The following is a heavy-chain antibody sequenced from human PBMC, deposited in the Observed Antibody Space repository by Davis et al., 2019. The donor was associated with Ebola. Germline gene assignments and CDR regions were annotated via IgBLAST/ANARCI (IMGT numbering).Heavy chain of an antibody. V-gene: IGHV4-39*07. CDR1: GGSISSSSYY. Sequence: SETLSLTCTVSGGSISSSSYYWGWIRQPPGKGLEWIGSIYYSGRTYYNPSLKSRVTISVDTSKNQFSLKLSSVTAADTAVYYCARGRTVDTAMVTGFYYGMDVWGQGTTVTVSS. CDR3: ARGRTVDTAMVTGFYYGMDV. D-gene: IGHD5-18*01. CDR2: IYYSGRT. J-gene: IGHJ6*02.